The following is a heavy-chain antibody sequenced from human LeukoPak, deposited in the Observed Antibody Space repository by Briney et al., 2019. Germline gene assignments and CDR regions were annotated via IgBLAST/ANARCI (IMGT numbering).Heavy chain of an antibody. D-gene: IGHD7-27*01. CDR2: IFHTGNT. V-gene: IGHV4-31*03. Sequence: SETLSLTCTVSGDSLNSGGYHWTWIRQHPGRGLEWIGYIFHTGNTEYNPSLKSRVIVSTDMSKNQFSLKLSSVTAADTAVYYCARRGELGIRYWGQGTLVTVSS. J-gene: IGHJ4*02. CDR3: ARRGELGIRY. CDR1: GDSLNSGGYH.